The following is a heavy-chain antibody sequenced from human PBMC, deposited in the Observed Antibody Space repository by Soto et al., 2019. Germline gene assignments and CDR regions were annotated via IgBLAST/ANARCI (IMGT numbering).Heavy chain of an antibody. J-gene: IGHJ6*02. V-gene: IGHV3-7*01. CDR2: IKQDGSEK. CDR1: GFTFSSYW. D-gene: IGHD6-13*01. CDR3: ARASYSSSWYGWLSYYYGMDV. Sequence: GGSLRLSCAASGFTFSSYWMSWVRQAPGKGLEWVANIKQDGSEKYYVDSVKGRFTISRDNAKNSLYLQMNSLRAEDTAVYYCARASYSSSWYGWLSYYYGMDVWGQGTTVTVSS.